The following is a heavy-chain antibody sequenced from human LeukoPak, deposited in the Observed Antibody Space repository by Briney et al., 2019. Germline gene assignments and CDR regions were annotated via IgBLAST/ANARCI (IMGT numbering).Heavy chain of an antibody. Sequence: GGSLRLSCAASGFTFSDYYMSWIRQAPGKGLEWVSYISSSGSTIYYADSVKGRFTISRDNSKNTLYLQMNSLRTEDTAVYYCARDRKAGGVGEFDPWGQGTLVTVSS. V-gene: IGHV3-11*04. D-gene: IGHD1-26*01. CDR2: ISSSGSTI. CDR3: ARDRKAGGVGEFDP. J-gene: IGHJ5*02. CDR1: GFTFSDYY.